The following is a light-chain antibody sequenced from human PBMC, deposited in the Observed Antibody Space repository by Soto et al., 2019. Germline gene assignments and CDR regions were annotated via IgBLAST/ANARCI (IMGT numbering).Light chain of an antibody. CDR3: ALFLGNGISM. J-gene: IGLJ3*02. CDR2: NTN. Sequence: QAVVTQEPSLSVSPGRTVTLTCGLNSGSVSTSYFPSWYQQTPGQAPRTLIYNTNIRSSGVPARFSGSILGNKAALTIAGAQADDESDYYCALFLGNGISMFGGGTKLTVL. V-gene: IGLV8-61*01. CDR1: SGSVSTSYF.